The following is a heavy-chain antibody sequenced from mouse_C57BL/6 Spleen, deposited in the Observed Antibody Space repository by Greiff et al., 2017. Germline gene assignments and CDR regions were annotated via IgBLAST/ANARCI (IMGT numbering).Heavy chain of an antibody. V-gene: IGHV1-72*01. J-gene: IGHJ3*01. CDR2: IDPNSGGT. CDR3: ATTRYDYDGFAY. CDR1: GYTFTSYW. D-gene: IGHD2-4*01. Sequence: QVQLQQPGAELVKPGASVKLSCKASGYTFTSYWMHWVKQRPGRGLEWIGRIDPNSGGTKYNEKFKSKATLTVDKPSSTAYMQLSGLTTEDSAVYYCATTRYDYDGFAYWGQGTLVTVSA.